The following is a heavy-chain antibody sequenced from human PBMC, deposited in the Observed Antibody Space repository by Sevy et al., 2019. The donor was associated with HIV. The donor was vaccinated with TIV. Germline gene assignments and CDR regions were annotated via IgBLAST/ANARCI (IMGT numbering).Heavy chain of an antibody. CDR3: ATTKDYYESSGDPFDY. J-gene: IGHJ4*02. CDR2: FDPEDGKR. D-gene: IGHD3-22*01. Sequence: ASVKVSCKVSGYTLTKLSMHWVRQVRGKGLEWMGSFDPEDGKRIYAQKFEGRFTMTEDTSTDTGYLDLNSPRSEDSAVYFCATTKDYYESSGDPFDYWGQGTLVTVSS. CDR1: GYTLTKLS. V-gene: IGHV1-24*01.